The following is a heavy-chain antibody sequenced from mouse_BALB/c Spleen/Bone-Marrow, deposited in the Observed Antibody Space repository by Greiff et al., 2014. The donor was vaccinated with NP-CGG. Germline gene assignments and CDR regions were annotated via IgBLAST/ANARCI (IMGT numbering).Heavy chain of an antibody. CDR2: IGTGGSQT. V-gene: IGHV5-6*01. CDR1: GFTFSSYG. CDR3: ARRGYDNSYWYFGV. J-gene: IGHJ1*01. D-gene: IGHD2-3*01. Sequence: EVQLVESGGDLVKPGGSLKLSCAASGFTFSSYGMSWVRQTPDKRLKWVATIGTGGSQTYYTDSVKGRFTISRDNAKNTLYLQMSSLKSEDSAICYCARRGYDNSYWYFGVWGAGTTVTVSS.